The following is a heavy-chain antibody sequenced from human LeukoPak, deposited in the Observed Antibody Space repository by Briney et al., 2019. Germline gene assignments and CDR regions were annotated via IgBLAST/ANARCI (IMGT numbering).Heavy chain of an antibody. CDR2: IYTSGST. J-gene: IGHJ4*02. V-gene: IGHV4-61*02. CDR1: GGSISSGSYY. CDR3: VRSDDFWSGYYGY. D-gene: IGHD3-3*01. Sequence: SETLSLTCTVSGGSISSGSYYWSWIRQPAGKGLEWIGRIYTSGSTNYNPSLKSRVTISVDTSKNQFSLKLSSVTAADTAVYYCVRSDDFWSGYYGYWGQGTLVTVSS.